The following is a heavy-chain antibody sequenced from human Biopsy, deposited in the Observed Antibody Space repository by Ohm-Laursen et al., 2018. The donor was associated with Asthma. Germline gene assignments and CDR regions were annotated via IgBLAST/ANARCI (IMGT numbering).Heavy chain of an antibody. Sequence: SDTLSLTCIVSGDAMSTSGSYWGWIRQSPGKGLEWIGSIYYSGRTYNNPSLESRFTISADTSKNHFSLKVTSVTAADTAVDYCARVPTTLRYFDLWGRGTLVTVSS. CDR3: ARVPTTLRYFDL. CDR1: GDAMSTSGSY. J-gene: IGHJ2*01. D-gene: IGHD2-15*01. CDR2: IYYSGRT. V-gene: IGHV4-39*02.